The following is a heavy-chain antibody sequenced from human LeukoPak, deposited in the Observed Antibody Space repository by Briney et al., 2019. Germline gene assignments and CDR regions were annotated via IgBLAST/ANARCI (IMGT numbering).Heavy chain of an antibody. J-gene: IGHJ4*02. D-gene: IGHD3-22*01. CDR2: FDPEDGET. Sequence: ASVKVSCKVSGYTLTELSMHWVRRAPGKGLEWMGGFDPEDGETIYAQKFQGRVTMTEDTSTDTAYMELSSLRSEDTAVYYCATGLPDLGYYYDSSGSNEIFDYWGQGTLVTVSS. V-gene: IGHV1-24*01. CDR3: ATGLPDLGYYYDSSGSNEIFDY. CDR1: GYTLTELS.